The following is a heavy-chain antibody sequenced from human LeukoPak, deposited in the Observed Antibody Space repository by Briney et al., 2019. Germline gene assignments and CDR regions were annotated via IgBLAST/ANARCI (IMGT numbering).Heavy chain of an antibody. V-gene: IGHV3-7*01. CDR1: GFTFSRHG. D-gene: IGHD3-9*01. J-gene: IGHJ4*02. CDR3: ARGRYLLDY. CDR2: IKQDGSEK. Sequence: GRSLRLSCAPSGFTFSRHGMHWVRQAPGKGLEWVANIKQDGSEKYYVDSVKGRFTISRDNAKNSLYLQMNSLRAEDTAVYYCARGRYLLDYWGQGTLVTVSS.